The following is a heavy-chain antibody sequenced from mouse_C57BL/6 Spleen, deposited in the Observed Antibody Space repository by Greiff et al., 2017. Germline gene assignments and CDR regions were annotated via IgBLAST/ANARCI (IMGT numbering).Heavy chain of an antibody. J-gene: IGHJ2*01. Sequence: VQLQQSGPELVKPGASVKISCKASGYTFTDYYMNWVKQSHGKSLEWIGDINPNNGGTSYNQKFKGKATLTIDKSSSTAYMEHRSLTSEDSAVYYCARTVAFDHWGQGTTRTVSS. CDR3: ARTVAFDH. D-gene: IGHD1-1*01. V-gene: IGHV1-26*01. CDR2: INPNNGGT. CDR1: GYTFTDYY.